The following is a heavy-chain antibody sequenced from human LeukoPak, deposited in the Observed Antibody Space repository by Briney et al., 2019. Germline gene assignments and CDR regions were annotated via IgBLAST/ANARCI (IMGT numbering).Heavy chain of an antibody. CDR2: IIPILGTA. CDR1: GGTFSSYA. V-gene: IGHV1-69*10. D-gene: IGHD6-13*01. Sequence: ASVKVSCKASGGTFSSYAISWVRQAPGQGLEWMGGIIPILGTANYAQKFQGRVTITADKSTSTAYMELSSLRSEDTAVYYCARADWVAAAGRRGYYFDYWGQGTLVTVSS. CDR3: ARADWVAAAGRRGYYFDY. J-gene: IGHJ4*02.